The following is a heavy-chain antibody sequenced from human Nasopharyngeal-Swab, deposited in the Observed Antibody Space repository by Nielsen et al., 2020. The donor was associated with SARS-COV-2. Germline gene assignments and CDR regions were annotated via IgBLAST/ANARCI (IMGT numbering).Heavy chain of an antibody. CDR3: ARDVSGNY. Sequence: VRQMPGKGLEWMGRIDPSDSYTNYGPSFQGHVTISVDKSISAAFLQWTSLKASDTAMYYWARDVSGNYWGQGTLVTVSS. D-gene: IGHD5/OR15-5a*01. CDR2: IDPSDSYT. V-gene: IGHV5-10-1*01. J-gene: IGHJ4*02.